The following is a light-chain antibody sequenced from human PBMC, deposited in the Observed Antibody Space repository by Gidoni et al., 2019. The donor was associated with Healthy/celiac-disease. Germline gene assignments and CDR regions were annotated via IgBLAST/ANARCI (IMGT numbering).Light chain of an antibody. CDR3: QQYYSTPWT. J-gene: IGKJ1*01. Sequence: DIVMTQSPDSSAVSLGERATINCKSSQSVLSSSNNKNYLAWYQQKPGQPPKLLIYWASTRESGVPDRFSGSGSGTDFTLTISSLQAEDVAVYYCQQYYSTPWTFXXXTKVEIK. CDR1: QSVLSSSNNKNY. CDR2: WAS. V-gene: IGKV4-1*01.